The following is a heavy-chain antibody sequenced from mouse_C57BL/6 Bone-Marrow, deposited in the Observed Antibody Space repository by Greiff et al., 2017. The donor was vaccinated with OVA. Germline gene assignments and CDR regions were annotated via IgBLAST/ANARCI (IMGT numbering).Heavy chain of an antibody. J-gene: IGHJ2*01. CDR1: GYTFTDYN. CDR3: AREAYYYGSSSDYFDY. V-gene: IGHV1-18*01. CDR2: INPNNGGT. Sequence: VQLQQSGPELVKPGASVKIPCKASGYTFTDYNMDWVKQSHGKSLEWIGDINPNNGGTIYNQKFKGKATLTVDKSSSTAYMELRSLTSEDTAVYYCAREAYYYGSSSDYFDYWGQGTTLTVSS. D-gene: IGHD1-1*01.